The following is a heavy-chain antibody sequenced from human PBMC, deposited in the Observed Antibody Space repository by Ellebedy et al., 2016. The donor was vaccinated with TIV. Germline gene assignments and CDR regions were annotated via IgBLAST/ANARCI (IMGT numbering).Heavy chain of an antibody. CDR2: ISSSSSYI. J-gene: IGHJ4*02. D-gene: IGHD2-15*01. Sequence: GGSLRLSXAASGFTFSSYSMNWVRQAPGKGLEWVSSISSSSSYIYYADSVKGRFTISRDNAKNSLYLQMNSLRAEDTAVYYCASEIVVVVAATDYWGQGTLVTVSS. V-gene: IGHV3-21*01. CDR3: ASEIVVVVAATDY. CDR1: GFTFSSYS.